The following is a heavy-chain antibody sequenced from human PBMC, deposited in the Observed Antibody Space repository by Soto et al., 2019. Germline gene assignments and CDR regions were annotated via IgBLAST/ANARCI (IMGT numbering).Heavy chain of an antibody. CDR1: GGSISSGDYY. D-gene: IGHD3-3*01. V-gene: IGHV4-30-4*01. J-gene: IGHJ6*02. Sequence: TLSLTCTVSGGSISSGDYYWSWIRQPPGKGLEWIGYIYYSGSTYYNPSLKSRVTISVDTSKNQFSLKLSSVTAADTAVYYCARDVRFVEWLGTPIGNGMDVWGQGTTVTVSS. CDR2: IYYSGST. CDR3: ARDVRFVEWLGTPIGNGMDV.